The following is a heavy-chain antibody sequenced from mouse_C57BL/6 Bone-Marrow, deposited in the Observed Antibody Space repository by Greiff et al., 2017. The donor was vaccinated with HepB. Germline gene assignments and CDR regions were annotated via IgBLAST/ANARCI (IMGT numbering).Heavy chain of an antibody. V-gene: IGHV1-81*01. J-gene: IGHJ2*01. Sequence: QVQLKESGAELARPGASVKLSCKASGYTFTSYGISWVKQRTGQGLEWIGEIYPRSGNTYYNEKFKGKATLTEDKYSSTAYMELRSLTSADSAVYFCANSSGYGYWGQGTTLTVSS. CDR3: ANSSGYGY. CDR2: IYPRSGNT. CDR1: GYTFTSYG. D-gene: IGHD3-2*02.